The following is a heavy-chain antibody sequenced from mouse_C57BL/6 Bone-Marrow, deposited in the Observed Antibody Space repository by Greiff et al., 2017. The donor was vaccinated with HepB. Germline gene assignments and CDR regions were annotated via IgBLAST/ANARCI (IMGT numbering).Heavy chain of an antibody. CDR1: GFNIKDDY. Sequence: VQLQQSGAELVRPGASVKLSCTASGFNIKDDYMHWVKQRPEQGLEWIGWIDPENGDTEYASKFQGKATITADTSSNTAYLQLSSLTSEDTAVYYCTSITTVVAPLDCWGQGTTLTVAS. D-gene: IGHD1-1*01. CDR2: IDPENGDT. CDR3: TSITTVVAPLDC. J-gene: IGHJ2*01. V-gene: IGHV14-4*01.